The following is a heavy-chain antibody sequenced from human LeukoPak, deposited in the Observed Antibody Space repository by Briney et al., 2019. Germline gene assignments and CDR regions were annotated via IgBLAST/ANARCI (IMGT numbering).Heavy chain of an antibody. Sequence: SETLSLTCTVSGGSISNYYWSWIRQPAGKGLEWIGRIFSSGSTNYNPSLKSRVTMSVDTSKNQFSLKLSSVTAADTAEYFCARVNSEHYYYYMDVWGKGTTVTVSS. CDR1: GGSISNYY. D-gene: IGHD5-18*01. CDR3: ARVNSEHYYYYMDV. V-gene: IGHV4-4*07. J-gene: IGHJ6*03. CDR2: IFSSGST.